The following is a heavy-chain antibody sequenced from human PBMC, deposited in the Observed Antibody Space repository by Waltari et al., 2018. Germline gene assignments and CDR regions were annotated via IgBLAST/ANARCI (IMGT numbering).Heavy chain of an antibody. Sequence: QLQLQESGPGLVKPSETLSLTCTVSGGSLSSSSYYWGWIRQPPGKGLEWIGSIYYSGSTYYNPSLKSRVTISVDTSKNQFSLKLSSVTAADTAVYYCARQGIAVAGTRNWYFDLWGRGTLVTVSS. D-gene: IGHD6-19*01. CDR2: IYYSGST. V-gene: IGHV4-39*01. CDR3: ARQGIAVAGTRNWYFDL. J-gene: IGHJ2*01. CDR1: GGSLSSSSYY.